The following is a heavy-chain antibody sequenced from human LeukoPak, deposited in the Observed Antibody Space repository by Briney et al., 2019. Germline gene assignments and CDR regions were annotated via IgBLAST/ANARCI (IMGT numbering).Heavy chain of an antibody. Sequence: PGGSLRLSCAASGFTFSTYAMSWVRQAPGKGLEWVSTVSGSGASAHHGDSVKGRFTISRDNSKNMVYLQMNSLRGEDMAVYYCAKDRGKQWPNWYFDVWGRGTLVTVSS. CDR1: GFTFSTYA. CDR2: VSGSGASA. D-gene: IGHD6-19*01. J-gene: IGHJ2*01. V-gene: IGHV3-23*01. CDR3: AKDRGKQWPNWYFDV.